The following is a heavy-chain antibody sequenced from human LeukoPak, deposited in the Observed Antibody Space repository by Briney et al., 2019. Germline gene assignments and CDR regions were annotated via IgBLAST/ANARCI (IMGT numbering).Heavy chain of an antibody. Sequence: GGSLRLSCAASGFTFSSHAMSWVRQAPGKGLEWVSAISDTGNKTYYADSVKGRFTISRDNSKNTLYVQINSLTVEDTAVYYCAKDRMIPDFWGQGTLVTVSS. J-gene: IGHJ4*02. D-gene: IGHD2-15*01. CDR3: AKDRMIPDF. CDR2: ISDTGNKT. CDR1: GFTFSSHA. V-gene: IGHV3-23*01.